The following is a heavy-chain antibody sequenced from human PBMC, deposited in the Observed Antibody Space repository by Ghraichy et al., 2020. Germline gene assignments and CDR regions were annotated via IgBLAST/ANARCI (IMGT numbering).Heavy chain of an antibody. V-gene: IGHV4-34*01. D-gene: IGHD6-6*01. J-gene: IGHJ4*02. CDR2: ITRSGRT. CDR3: ANGSARPPWYFPY. Sequence: SETLSLTCAVDGGAFNGYYWTWIRQAPGKRLEWVGEITRSGRTNYSPSLKSRVIISVDTSKNQFSLRLSSVTAADTAVYYCANGSARPPWYFPYWGQGTLVTVSS. CDR1: GGAFNGYY.